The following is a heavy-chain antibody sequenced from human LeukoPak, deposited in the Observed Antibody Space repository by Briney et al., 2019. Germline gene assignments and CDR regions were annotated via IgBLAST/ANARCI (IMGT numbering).Heavy chain of an antibody. V-gene: IGHV3-74*01. CDR1: GFTFSSYW. J-gene: IGHJ4*02. D-gene: IGHD6-19*01. Sequence: PGGSLRLSCAASGFTFSSYWMHWVRQAPGKGLVWVSRLSPDGGTTDYSDSVRGRFTISRDNAKGTLYLQMNSLRADDTAVYYCATAGQWRFDSWGLGTLVTVSS. CDR3: ATAGQWRFDS. CDR2: LSPDGGTT.